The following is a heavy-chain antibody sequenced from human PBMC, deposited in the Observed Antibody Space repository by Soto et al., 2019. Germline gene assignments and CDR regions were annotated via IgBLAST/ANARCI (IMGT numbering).Heavy chain of an antibody. V-gene: IGHV4-30-2*01. Sequence: SETLSLTCAVSGGSISSSGYSWSWIRQPPGKGLEWIGYIYHSGNTYYNPSLKSRVTISVDRSENQFSLKLSSVTAADTAVYYCASEGCGGDCFDYWGQGALVTVSS. D-gene: IGHD2-21*01. J-gene: IGHJ4*02. CDR3: ASEGCGGDCFDY. CDR1: GGSISSSGYS. CDR2: IYHSGNT.